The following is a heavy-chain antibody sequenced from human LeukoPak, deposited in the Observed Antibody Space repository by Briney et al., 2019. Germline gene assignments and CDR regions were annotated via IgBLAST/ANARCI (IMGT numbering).Heavy chain of an antibody. Sequence: GGSLRLSCAASGFTFSNYWMPWVRQAPGKGLVWVSRINSDGSSTNYADSVKGRFTISRDNAKNTLYLQMNSLRAEDTAVYYCARGASYYYYYMDVWGKGTTVTISS. V-gene: IGHV3-74*01. CDR3: ARGASYYYYYMDV. J-gene: IGHJ6*03. CDR2: INSDGSST. CDR1: GFTFSNYW.